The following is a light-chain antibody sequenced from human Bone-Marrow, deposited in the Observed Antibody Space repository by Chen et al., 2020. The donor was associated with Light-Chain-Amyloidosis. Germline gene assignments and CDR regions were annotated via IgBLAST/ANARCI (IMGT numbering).Light chain of an antibody. CDR2: EVS. CDR1: SRDVGDYKY. V-gene: IGLV2-8*01. CDR3: SSYAGSNNFV. Sequence: QSALAQPPSASGSPGQSVTISCAGTSRDVGDYKYVSWYQQHPGKAPKLMIYEVSKRPSGVPDRFSGSKSGNTASLTVSGLQAEDEADYYCSSYAGSNNFVFGTGTKVTVL. J-gene: IGLJ1*01.